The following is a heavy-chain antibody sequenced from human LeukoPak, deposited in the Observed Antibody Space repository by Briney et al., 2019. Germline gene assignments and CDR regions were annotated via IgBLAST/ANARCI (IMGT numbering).Heavy chain of an antibody. D-gene: IGHD3-10*01. J-gene: IGHJ5*02. CDR2: LSFDGSEK. CDR3: ARDRDGSGSYFTYWFDP. V-gene: IGHV3-30*01. CDR1: GFTFSTYGRFA. Sequence: GGSLRLSCVVSGFTFSTYGRFAMPWLRQAPGKGLEWVAVLSFDGSEKNYADSVKGRFTISRDNSKNIVYLEMNSLRVEDTALYYCARDRDGSGSYFTYWFDPWGQGTLVTVSS.